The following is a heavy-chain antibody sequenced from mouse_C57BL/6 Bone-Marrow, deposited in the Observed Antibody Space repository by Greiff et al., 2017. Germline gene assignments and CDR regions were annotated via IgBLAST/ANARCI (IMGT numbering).Heavy chain of an antibody. CDR3: TNGDGWYFDV. CDR1: GYTFTDYE. CDR2: IDPETGGT. V-gene: IGHV1-15*01. Sequence: QVQLQQSGAELVRPGASVTLSCKASGYTFTDYEMHWVKQTPVHGLEWIGAIDPETGGTAYNQKFKGKAILTADKSSSTAYMELRSLTSEDSAVYYCTNGDGWYFDVWGTGTTVTVSS. J-gene: IGHJ1*03.